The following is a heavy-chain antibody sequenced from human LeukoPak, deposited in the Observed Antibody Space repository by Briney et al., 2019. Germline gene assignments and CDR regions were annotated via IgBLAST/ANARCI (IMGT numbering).Heavy chain of an antibody. Sequence: SETLSLTCTVSGGSISSSSYYWGWIRQPPGKGLEWIGSIYYSGSTYYNPSLKSRVTISVDTSKNQFSLKLSSVTAADTAVYYCARGLTYGMDVWGQGTTVTVSS. CDR3: ARGLTYGMDV. V-gene: IGHV4-39*07. CDR1: GGSISSSSYY. CDR2: IYYSGST. J-gene: IGHJ6*02.